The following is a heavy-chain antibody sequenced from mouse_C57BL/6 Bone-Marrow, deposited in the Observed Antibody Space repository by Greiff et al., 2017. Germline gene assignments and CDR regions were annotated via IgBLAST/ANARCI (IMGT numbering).Heavy chain of an antibody. CDR3: ARAPVVDFDV. D-gene: IGHD1-1*01. J-gene: IGHJ1*03. CDR1: GFNIKDYY. V-gene: IGHV14-2*01. Sequence: VQLQQSGAELVKPGASVKLSCTASGFNIKDYYMHWVKQRTEQGLEWIGRIDPEDGATTYAPKFQGKATITADTSSNTAYLQLSSLTSEDTAVYYCARAPVVDFDVWGTGTTVTVSS. CDR2: IDPEDGAT.